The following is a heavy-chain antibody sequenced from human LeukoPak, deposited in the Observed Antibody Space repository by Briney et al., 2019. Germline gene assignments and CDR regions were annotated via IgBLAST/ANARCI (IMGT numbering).Heavy chain of an antibody. Sequence: GGSLRLSCAASGFTVSSNYMSWVRQAPGKGLEWVSILYSAGATYYADSVKGRFTISRDNSKNTLYLHMNSLRVEDTAVYYCASGGTGARKFYSDPFHHWGQGTLVTVSS. D-gene: IGHD2-15*01. CDR1: GFTVSSNY. CDR3: ASGGTGARKFYSDPFHH. J-gene: IGHJ4*02. CDR2: LYSAGAT. V-gene: IGHV3-53*01.